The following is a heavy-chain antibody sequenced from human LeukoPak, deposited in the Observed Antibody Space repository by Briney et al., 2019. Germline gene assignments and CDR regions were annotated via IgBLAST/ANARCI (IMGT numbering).Heavy chain of an antibody. CDR1: GASISGSGYY. CDR3: AKSGGYGLIDY. CDR2: IYSSGST. D-gene: IGHD1-26*01. J-gene: IGHJ4*02. Sequence: ASETLSLTCTVSGASISGSGYYWGWIRQPPGKGLEWIGSIYSSGSTYYNASLQSRVTISIETSKNQISLRLNSVTAADTAIYYCAKSGGYGLIDYWGQGTLVTVSS. V-gene: IGHV4-39*01.